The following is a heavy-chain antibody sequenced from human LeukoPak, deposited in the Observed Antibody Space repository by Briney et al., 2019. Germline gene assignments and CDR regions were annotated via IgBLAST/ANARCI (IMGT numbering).Heavy chain of an antibody. V-gene: IGHV4-61*02. D-gene: IGHD3-10*01. Sequence: SETLSLTCTVSGGSISSGSYYWNWIRQPAGKGLEWIGRIYPNGGTNYTPSLKSRVTMSVDTSKNQFSLKLSSVTAADTAVYYCARGWEYYYGSGSYSYWYFDLWGRGTLVTVSS. J-gene: IGHJ2*01. CDR2: IYPNGGT. CDR3: ARGWEYYYGSGSYSYWYFDL. CDR1: GGSISSGSYY.